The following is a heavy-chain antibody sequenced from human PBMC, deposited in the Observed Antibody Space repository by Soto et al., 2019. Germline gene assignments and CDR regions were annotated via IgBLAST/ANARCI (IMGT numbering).Heavy chain of an antibody. CDR1: GFTFSSYA. D-gene: IGHD3-3*01. J-gene: IGHJ4*02. CDR3: ARDPGGTDFAEWTYYFDY. V-gene: IGHV3-30-3*01. CDR2: ISYDGSNK. Sequence: QVQLVESGGGVVQPGRSLRLSCAASGFTFSSYAMHWVRQAPGKGLEWVAVISYDGSNKYYADSVKGRFTISRDNSKNTLYLQMESLRAEDTAVYYCARDPGGTDFAEWTYYFDYWGQGTLVTVSS.